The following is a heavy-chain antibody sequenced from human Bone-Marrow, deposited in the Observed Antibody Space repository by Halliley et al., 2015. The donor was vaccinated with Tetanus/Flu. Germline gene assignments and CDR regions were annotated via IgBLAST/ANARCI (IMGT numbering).Heavy chain of an antibody. J-gene: IGHJ4*02. D-gene: IGHD1-26*01. CDR1: GGSITSSDW. V-gene: IGHV4-4*02. Sequence: TLSLTCVVSGGSITSSDWWNWVRQPPGKGLEWIGEIHHSGSTKYNASLKSRVTISVDKSKNQFSLRLSSVTAADTAMYYCAREASMVGARHALDYWGQGTLVTVSS. CDR3: AREASMVGARHALDY. CDR2: IHHSGST.